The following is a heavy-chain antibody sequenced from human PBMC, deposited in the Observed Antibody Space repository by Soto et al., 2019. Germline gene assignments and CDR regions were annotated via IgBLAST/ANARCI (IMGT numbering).Heavy chain of an antibody. V-gene: IGHV1-18*01. J-gene: IGHJ4*02. CDR3: ARDVPTVTTGGPDY. D-gene: IGHD4-17*01. CDR2: ISAYNGNT. Sequence: QVQLVQSGVEVEKPGASVKVSCKASCYTFTSYGISWVRQAPGQGLEWMGWISAYNGNTNYAQKFQGRVTMTTDTSTSTAYMELRSLRSDDTAVYYCARDVPTVTTGGPDYWGQGTLVTVSS. CDR1: CYTFTSYG.